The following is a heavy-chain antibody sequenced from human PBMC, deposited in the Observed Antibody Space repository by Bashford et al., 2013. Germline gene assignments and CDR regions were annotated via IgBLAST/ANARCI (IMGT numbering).Heavy chain of an antibody. V-gene: IGHV3-11*04. D-gene: IGHD3-3*01. J-gene: IGHJ3*02. CDR3: ARDRGDDFWNGHYDAFDI. Sequence: RQAPGKGLEWVSYISTSASSIFYADSVKGRFTISRDNAKNSLYLHMNSLRAEDTAVYYCARDRGDDFWNGHYDAFDIWGQGTMVTVSS. CDR2: ISTSASSI.